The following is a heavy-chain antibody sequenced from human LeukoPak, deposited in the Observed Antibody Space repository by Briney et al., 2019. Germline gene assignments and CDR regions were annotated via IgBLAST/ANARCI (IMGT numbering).Heavy chain of an antibody. D-gene: IGHD3-9*01. V-gene: IGHV4-59*08. CDR3: ARLSGYFGWLPSFDP. CDR1: GGSISSHY. Sequence: SQTLSLTCPVSGGSISSHYWSWLRQPPGKGLERIGYIYYSGSTNYNPSLKSRVTIPVDTSKNQFSLKLSSVTAAHAAVYYCARLSGYFGWLPSFDPWGQGTLVTVSS. CDR2: IYYSGST. J-gene: IGHJ5*02.